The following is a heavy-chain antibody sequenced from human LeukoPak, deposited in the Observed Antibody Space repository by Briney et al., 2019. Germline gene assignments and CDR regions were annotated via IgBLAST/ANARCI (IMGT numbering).Heavy chain of an antibody. D-gene: IGHD1-26*01. CDR2: INWNGGST. V-gene: IGHV3-20*04. CDR1: GFTFDDYG. Sequence: GGSLRLSCAASGFTFDDYGMSWVRQAPGKGLEWVSGINWNGGSTGYADSVKGRFTISRDNAKNSLYLQMNSLRAEDTALYYCAKSRHNTVGATYFDYWGQGTLVTVSS. J-gene: IGHJ4*02. CDR3: AKSRHNTVGATYFDY.